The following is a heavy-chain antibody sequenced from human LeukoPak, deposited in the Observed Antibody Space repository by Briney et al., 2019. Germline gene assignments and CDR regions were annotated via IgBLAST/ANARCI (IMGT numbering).Heavy chain of an antibody. CDR2: ISSSSSYI. CDR3: ARAPRYCSGGSCEVDAFDI. Sequence: GGSLRLSCAASGFTFSSYSMNWVRQAPGKGLEWVSSISSSSSYIYYADSVKGRFTISRDNAKNSLYLQMNSLRAEDTAVYYCARAPRYCSGGSCEVDAFDIWGQGTMVTVPS. J-gene: IGHJ3*02. D-gene: IGHD2-15*01. CDR1: GFTFSSYS. V-gene: IGHV3-21*01.